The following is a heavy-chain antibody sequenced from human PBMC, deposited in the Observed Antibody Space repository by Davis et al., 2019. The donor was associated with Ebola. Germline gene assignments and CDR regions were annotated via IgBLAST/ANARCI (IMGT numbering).Heavy chain of an antibody. V-gene: IGHV3-33*01. CDR1: GFTFSSYG. D-gene: IGHD5-18*01. CDR3: ARGWIQLSPFDY. J-gene: IGHJ4*02. Sequence: GGSLRLSCAASGFTFSSYGMHWVRQAPGKGLEWVAVIWYDGSNKYYADSVKGRFTISRHNSKNTLYLQMNSLRAEDTAVYYCARGWIQLSPFDYWGQGTLVTVSS. CDR2: IWYDGSNK.